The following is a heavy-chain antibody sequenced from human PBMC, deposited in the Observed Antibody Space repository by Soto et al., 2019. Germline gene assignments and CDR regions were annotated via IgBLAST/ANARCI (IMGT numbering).Heavy chain of an antibody. Sequence: KTSETLSLTCTVSGGSISSSDYYWGWIRQPPGKGLEWIGSLYYSGITYYNPSLKSRVTISVDTSKNHFSLKLRSVTAADAAVYYCGRHLSQIVGVTAIPIGFDIWGQGTMVTVSS. D-gene: IGHD2-21*02. CDR2: LYYSGIT. CDR1: GGSISSSDYY. V-gene: IGHV4-39*01. CDR3: GRHLSQIVGVTAIPIGFDI. J-gene: IGHJ3*02.